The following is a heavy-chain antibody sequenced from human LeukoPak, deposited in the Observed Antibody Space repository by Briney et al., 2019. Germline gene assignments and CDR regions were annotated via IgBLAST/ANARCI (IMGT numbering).Heavy chain of an antibody. D-gene: IGHD4-17*01. CDR3: ARTRGYGDYGAFDI. J-gene: IGHJ3*02. CDR1: VFTFNRYD. V-gene: IGHV3-13*01. Sequence: GVSQRLFYAASVFTFNRYDIHWARQATGKGLEWLSAIGTAGDTYYPGSVKGRFTISRENAKNSLYLQMNSLRAGDTAVYYCARTRGYGDYGAFDIWGQGTMVTVSS. CDR2: IGTAGDT.